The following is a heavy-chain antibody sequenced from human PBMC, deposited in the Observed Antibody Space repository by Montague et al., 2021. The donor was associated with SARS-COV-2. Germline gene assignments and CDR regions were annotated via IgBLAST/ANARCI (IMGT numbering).Heavy chain of an antibody. CDR1: GGSISNSIYY. CDR3: ARPGSGYSYGSGAFDY. D-gene: IGHD5-18*01. Sequence: SETLSLTCTVSGGSISNSIYYWDWIRQPPGRGLEWIGSIDYTENTYYXPSLKSRVTISIDTSKNQFSLKLSSVTAADTAVYYCARPGSGYSYGSGAFDYWGQGTLVTVSS. CDR2: IDYTENT. V-gene: IGHV4-39*01. J-gene: IGHJ4*02.